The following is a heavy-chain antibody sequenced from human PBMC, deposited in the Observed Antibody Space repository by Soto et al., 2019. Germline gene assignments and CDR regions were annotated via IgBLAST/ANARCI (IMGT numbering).Heavy chain of an antibody. V-gene: IGHV4-4*07. J-gene: IGHJ4*02. Sequence: PSETLSLTCIVSCVSISYYTWTWLRQPAGKTLEWIGRLYSTGTLTYNPTLKSRVTMSVDTSKNQLSLTLNSVTAADTAVYFCASENESYRSLDYWGQGTVVTVSS. D-gene: IGHD3-16*02. CDR1: CVSISYYT. CDR3: ASENESYRSLDY. CDR2: LYSTGTL.